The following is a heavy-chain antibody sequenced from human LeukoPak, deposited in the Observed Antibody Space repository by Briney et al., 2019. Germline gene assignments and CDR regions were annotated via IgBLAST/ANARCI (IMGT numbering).Heavy chain of an antibody. J-gene: IGHJ4*02. V-gene: IGHV1-2*02. CDR3: ATHDPTYYYDSSGYYYALWY. CDR1: GYTFTGYY. CDR2: INPNSGGT. Sequence: GASVTVSCTASGYTFTGYYMHWVRQAPGQGLAWMGWINPNSGGTNYAQKFQGRVTMTRDTSISTAYMELSRLRSDDTAVYYCATHDPTYYYDSSGYYYALWYWGQGTLVTVSS. D-gene: IGHD3-22*01.